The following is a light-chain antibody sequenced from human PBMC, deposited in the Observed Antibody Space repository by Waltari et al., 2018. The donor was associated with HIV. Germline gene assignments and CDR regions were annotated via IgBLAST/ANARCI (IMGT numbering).Light chain of an antibody. CDR3: QQYNSYPWT. J-gene: IGKJ1*01. CDR2: QAS. V-gene: IGKV1-5*03. Sequence: DTQMTQSPSTLSAAVGDPLTITCRASQTIKQWLAWYRQKVGQAPKLLVYQASILQTGVPSRISGTGSGTEFSLTITSLQPDDVATYYCQQYNSYPWTFGQGTKVDIK. CDR1: QTIKQW.